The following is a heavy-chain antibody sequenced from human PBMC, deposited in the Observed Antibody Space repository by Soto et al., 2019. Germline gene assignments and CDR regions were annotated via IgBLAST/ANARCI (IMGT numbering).Heavy chain of an antibody. V-gene: IGHV3-30*18. Sequence: GGSLRLSCAASGFTFSSCGMHWVRQAPGKGLEWVAVISYDGSNKYYADSVKGRFTISRDNSKNTLYLQMNSLRAEDTAVYYCAKDYYDSSGTLGFDAFDIWGQGTMVTDSS. D-gene: IGHD3-22*01. CDR3: AKDYYDSSGTLGFDAFDI. CDR1: GFTFSSCG. CDR2: ISYDGSNK. J-gene: IGHJ3*02.